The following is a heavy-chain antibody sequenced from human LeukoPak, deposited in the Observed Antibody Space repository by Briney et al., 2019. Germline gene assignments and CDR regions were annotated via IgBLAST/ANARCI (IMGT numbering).Heavy chain of an antibody. CDR1: GGSISGYY. V-gene: IGHV4-59*01. J-gene: IGHJ4*02. CDR3: ARVRYCGGDCFPFDY. Sequence: NPSETLSLTCSVSGGSISGYYWTWIRQPPGKGLEWIGYIFYSGSTNYNPSLKSRATTSVDTSKHQFSLSLTSVIAADTAVYYCARVRYCGGDCFPFDYWGQGTLVTVSS. CDR2: IFYSGST. D-gene: IGHD2-21*01.